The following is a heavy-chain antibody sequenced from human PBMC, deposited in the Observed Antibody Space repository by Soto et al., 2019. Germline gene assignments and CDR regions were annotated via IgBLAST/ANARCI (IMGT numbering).Heavy chain of an antibody. CDR2: VYYSGST. Sequence: SETLSLTCTGSGGSISSGDYYWSWIRQPPGKGLEWIGYVYYSGSTYSNPSLKSRVIISVDTSKNQFSLKLSSVTAADTAVYYCVREWRDNYGAFYNWFDPWGLGILVTVSS. CDR3: VREWRDNYGAFYNWFDP. CDR1: GGSISSGDYY. D-gene: IGHD4-17*01. J-gene: IGHJ5*02. V-gene: IGHV4-30-4*01.